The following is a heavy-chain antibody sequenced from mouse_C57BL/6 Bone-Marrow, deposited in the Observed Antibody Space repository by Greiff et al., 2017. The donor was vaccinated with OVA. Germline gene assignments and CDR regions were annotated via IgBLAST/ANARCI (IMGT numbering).Heavy chain of an antibody. CDR1: GFTFSDYY. J-gene: IGHJ2*01. CDR2: INYDGSST. Sequence: EVKLVESEGGLVQPGSSMKLSCTASGFTFSDYYMAWVRQVPEKGLEWVANINYDGSSTYYLDSLKSRFIISRDNAKNILYLQMSSLKSEDTATYYCARQLRLRGFDYWGQGTTLTVSS. D-gene: IGHD3-2*02. CDR3: ARQLRLRGFDY. V-gene: IGHV5-16*01.